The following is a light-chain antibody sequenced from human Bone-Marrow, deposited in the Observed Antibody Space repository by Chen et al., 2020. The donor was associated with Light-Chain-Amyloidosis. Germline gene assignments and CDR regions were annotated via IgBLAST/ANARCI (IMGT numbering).Light chain of an antibody. J-gene: IGLJ2*01. CDR3: QSADSSGTYEVI. CDR1: DLPTKY. Sequence: SYVLTQPPSVSVSPGQTARITCSGDDLPTKYAYWYQQKPGQAPVLVIHRETERPSVIPERFSGTSSGTTATLTISGVQAEDEADYHCQSADSSGTYEVIFGGGTKLTVL. CDR2: RET. V-gene: IGLV3-25*03.